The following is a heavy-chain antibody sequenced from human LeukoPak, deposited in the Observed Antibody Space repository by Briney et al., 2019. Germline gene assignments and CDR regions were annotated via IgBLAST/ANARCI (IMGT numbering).Heavy chain of an antibody. J-gene: IGHJ4*02. V-gene: IGHV7-4-1*02. CDR3: ARASTPKVGATIYYFDY. CDR1: GYTFSSCA. D-gene: IGHD1-26*01. CDR2: IDTKTGNP. Sequence: ASVKVSCKASGYTFSSCAINWVRQAPGQGLEYMGWIDTKTGNPTYAQGFTGRFVFSLDTSVSTAYLQISSLKAEDTALYYCARASTPKVGATIYYFDYWGQGTLVTVSS.